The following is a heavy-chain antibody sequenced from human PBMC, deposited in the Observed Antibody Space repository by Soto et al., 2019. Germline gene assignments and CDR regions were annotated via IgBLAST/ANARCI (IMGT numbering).Heavy chain of an antibody. D-gene: IGHD4-17*01. CDR2: ISSSGGTI. Sequence: EVQLVEFGGGLVQPGGSLRLSCAASGFTFSSFGMNWVRQAPGKGLEWISYISSSGGTIHYADSVKGRFIVSRDNAQNSVHLQMNSLRDEDAAVYYCARDQRANSYGSAAYWGQGARVTVSS. CDR3: ARDQRANSYGSAAY. CDR1: GFTFSSFG. V-gene: IGHV3-48*02. J-gene: IGHJ4*02.